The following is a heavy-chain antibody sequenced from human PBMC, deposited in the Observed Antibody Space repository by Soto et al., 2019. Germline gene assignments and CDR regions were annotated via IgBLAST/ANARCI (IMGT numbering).Heavy chain of an antibody. D-gene: IGHD6-19*01. J-gene: IGHJ4*02. CDR2: IGSGGSPI. CDR1: GFTFSDFY. CDR3: AIDEYISAY. V-gene: IGHV3-11*01. Sequence: QVQLVESGGGLVQPGGSLRLSCAASGFTFSDFYMTWIRQAPGKGLEWIASIGSGGSPIYYADSVRGRFTISWDNSKKSLYLQMNTLRADETAMYFCAIDEYISAYWGQGTLVTVSS.